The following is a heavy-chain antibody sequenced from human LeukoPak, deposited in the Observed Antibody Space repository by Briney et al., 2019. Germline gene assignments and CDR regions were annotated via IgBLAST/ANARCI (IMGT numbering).Heavy chain of an antibody. Sequence: GASVKVSCKASGYTFTGYYMHWVRQAPGQGLEWMGWINPNSGGTTYAQKFQGRVAMTRDTSISTAYMELSRLRSDDTAVYYCARSLVYCTNGVCYSDYWGQGTLVTVSS. CDR2: INPNSGGT. V-gene: IGHV1-2*02. CDR1: GYTFTGYY. J-gene: IGHJ4*02. D-gene: IGHD2-8*01. CDR3: ARSLVYCTNGVCYSDY.